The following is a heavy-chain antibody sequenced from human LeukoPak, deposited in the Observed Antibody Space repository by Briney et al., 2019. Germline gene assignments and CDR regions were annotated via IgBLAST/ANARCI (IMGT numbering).Heavy chain of an antibody. J-gene: IGHJ4*02. D-gene: IGHD4-17*01. Sequence: PGGSLRLSCAASVFTFSSYAMSCVRHAPGKGLGWVSPIIGSGGITYYADSVKGRFTISRDNSKKTLYLQMNSLRAEDTAVYYCAKAMTTVTTRAPNFDYWGQGDLVTVSS. CDR1: VFTFSSYA. CDR2: IIGSGGIT. V-gene: IGHV3-23*01. CDR3: AKAMTTVTTRAPNFDY.